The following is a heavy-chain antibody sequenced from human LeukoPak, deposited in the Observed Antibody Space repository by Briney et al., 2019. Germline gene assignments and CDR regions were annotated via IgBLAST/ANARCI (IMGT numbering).Heavy chain of an antibody. Sequence: ASVKVSCKASGGTFSSYAISWVRQAPGQGLEWMGWISAYNGNTNYAQKLQGRVTMTTDTSTSTAYMELRSLRSDDTAVYYCARGHSGYDSGYWGQGTLVTVSS. CDR3: ARGHSGYDSGY. V-gene: IGHV1-18*01. D-gene: IGHD5-12*01. CDR1: GGTFSSYA. J-gene: IGHJ4*02. CDR2: ISAYNGNT.